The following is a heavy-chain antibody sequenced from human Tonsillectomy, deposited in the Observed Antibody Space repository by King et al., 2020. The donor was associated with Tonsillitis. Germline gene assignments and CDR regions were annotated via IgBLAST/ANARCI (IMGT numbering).Heavy chain of an antibody. J-gene: IGHJ4*02. D-gene: IGHD2-8*01. V-gene: IGHV3-30-3*01. CDR3: ARDEWRTVDY. CDR2: ISFDGTEK. Sequence: VQLVESGGGVVQPGRSLRLSCAASGFTFSGYAMHWVRQAPGKGLEWVAVISFDGTEKHYADSVKGRFTISRDNSKKTLFLQMNNLRPEDTAVYYCARDEWRTVDYWGQGTLVTVSS. CDR1: GFTFSGYA.